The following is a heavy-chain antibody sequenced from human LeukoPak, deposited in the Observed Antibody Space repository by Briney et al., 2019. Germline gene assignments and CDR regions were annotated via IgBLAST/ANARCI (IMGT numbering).Heavy chain of an antibody. V-gene: IGHV3-21*04. J-gene: IGHJ4*02. CDR3: AKGLDLESRLEY. D-gene: IGHD1-1*01. CDR2: ISSSGSYI. Sequence: GGSLRLSCAASRFTFSSYSMNWVRQAPGKGLEGVSSISSSGSYIYYADSVQGRFTTSRDNSKNTLYLQMNSLRAEDTAVYYCAKGLDLESRLEYWGQGTLVTVSS. CDR1: RFTFSSYS.